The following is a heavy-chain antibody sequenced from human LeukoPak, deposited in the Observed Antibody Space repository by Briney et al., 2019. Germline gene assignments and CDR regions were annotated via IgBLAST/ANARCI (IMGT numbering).Heavy chain of an antibody. D-gene: IGHD3-22*01. CDR3: AKRGVVIRVILVGFHKEAYYFDS. CDR1: GITLSNYG. J-gene: IGHJ4*02. Sequence: GGSLRLSCAVSGITLSNYGMSWVRQAPGKGLEWVADISGSGGGTNYADSVKGRFTISRDSPKNTLYLQMNSLRAEDTAVYFCAKRGVVIRVILVGFHKEAYYFDSWGQGALVTVSS. CDR2: ISGSGGGT. V-gene: IGHV3-23*01.